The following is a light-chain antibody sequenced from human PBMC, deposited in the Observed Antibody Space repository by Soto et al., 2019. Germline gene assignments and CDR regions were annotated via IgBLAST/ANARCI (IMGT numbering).Light chain of an antibody. CDR1: QTIDSW. Sequence: DIQMTQSPSTLSASVGDRVTITCRASQTIDSWLAWYQQRPGKPPNLLIYKASSLKSGVPSRFSGSGSGTEFTLTISSLQPDDFATYYCQQYDTYWTFGQGTKVDI. CDR3: QQYDTYWT. V-gene: IGKV1-5*03. J-gene: IGKJ1*01. CDR2: KAS.